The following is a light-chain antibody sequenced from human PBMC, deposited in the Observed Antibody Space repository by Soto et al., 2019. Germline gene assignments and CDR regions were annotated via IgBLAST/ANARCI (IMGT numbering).Light chain of an antibody. CDR3: QQYNTYPTWT. Sequence: DIQMTQSPSTLSASVGDRVTITCRASQSISSYLAWYQQPPGKAPKLLISKASTLESRVPSRFSGSGSGTEFTLTISSLQPDDFATYYCQQYNTYPTWTFGQGTKVEIK. V-gene: IGKV1-5*03. J-gene: IGKJ1*01. CDR2: KAS. CDR1: QSISSY.